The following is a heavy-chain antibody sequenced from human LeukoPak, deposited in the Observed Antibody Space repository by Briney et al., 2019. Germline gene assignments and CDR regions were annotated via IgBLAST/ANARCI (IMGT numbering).Heavy chain of an antibody. J-gene: IGHJ4*02. D-gene: IGHD5-18*01. CDR1: GGSFSGYY. CDR3: ARGFRRGYSYDRRGYYFDY. CDR2: INHSGST. V-gene: IGHV4-34*01. Sequence: PSETLSLTCAVYGGSFSGYYWSWIRQPPGKGLEWIGEINHSGSTNYNPSLKSRVTISVDTSKNQFSLKLSSVTAVDTAVYYCARGFRRGYSYDRRGYYFDYWGQGTLVTVSS.